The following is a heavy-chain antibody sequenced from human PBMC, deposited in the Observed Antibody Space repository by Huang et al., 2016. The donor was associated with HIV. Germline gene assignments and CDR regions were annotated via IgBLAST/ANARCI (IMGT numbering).Heavy chain of an antibody. Sequence: QVQLVQSGAEVKTPGSSVKVSCKASGGTFSKYAISWVRQAPGQGLEWVGGIIHMFGTPNYSRKFQGRVTITADDSTSTTYVEVSSLRSEDTALYYCARGQLGSYGDYDVLYWGQGTLVTVSS. J-gene: IGHJ4*02. D-gene: IGHD4-17*01. CDR1: GGTFSKYA. V-gene: IGHV1-69*13. CDR2: IIHMFGTP. CDR3: ARGQLGSYGDYDVLY.